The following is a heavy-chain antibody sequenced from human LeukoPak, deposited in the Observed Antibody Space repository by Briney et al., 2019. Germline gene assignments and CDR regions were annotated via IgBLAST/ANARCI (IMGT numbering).Heavy chain of an antibody. J-gene: IGHJ6*03. CDR3: ASSQLYGYYYYMDV. CDR1: GDSMSDSY. D-gene: IGHD6-6*01. Sequence: SETLSLTCTVPGDSMSDSYWSWIRQPAGKGLEWIGRIYASGSTNYNPSLKSRVTLSVDTSKNQFSLKLSSVTAADTAVYYCASSQLYGYYYYMDVWGKGTTVTVSS. V-gene: IGHV4-4*07. CDR2: IYASGST.